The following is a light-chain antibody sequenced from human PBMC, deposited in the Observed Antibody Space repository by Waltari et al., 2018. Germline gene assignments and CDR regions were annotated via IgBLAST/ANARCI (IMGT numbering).Light chain of an antibody. Sequence: QSGLTPAPSASGTPGQEVTISCSGSSSIIGSNSVTWYQQFPGTARRLLLYRNDQRPSGVPDRFSGYKSGASASLAISGLQSEDEADYYCSAWDDSLNYNMFGSGTRMTVL. CDR2: RND. V-gene: IGLV1-44*01. J-gene: IGLJ6*01. CDR1: SSIIGSNS. CDR3: SAWDDSLNYNM.